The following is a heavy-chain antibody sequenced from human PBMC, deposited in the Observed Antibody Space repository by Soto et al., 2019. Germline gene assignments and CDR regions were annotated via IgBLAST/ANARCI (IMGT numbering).Heavy chain of an antibody. D-gene: IGHD3-10*01. CDR1: GGTFSSYA. V-gene: IGHV1-69*13. CDR3: ARDRVAYYYGSGSPAPGFDP. Sequence: WASVKVSCKASGGTFSSYAISWVRQAPGQGLEWMGGIIPIFGTANYAQKLQGRVTITADESTSTAYMELSSLRSEDTAVYYCARDRVAYYYGSGSPAPGFDPWGQGTLVTVSS. CDR2: IIPIFGTA. J-gene: IGHJ5*02.